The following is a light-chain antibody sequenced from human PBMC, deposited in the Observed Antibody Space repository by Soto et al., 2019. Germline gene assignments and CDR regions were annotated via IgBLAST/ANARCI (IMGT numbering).Light chain of an antibody. J-gene: IGLJ1*01. Sequence: QPVLTQPASVSGSPGQSITISCTGTSSDVGGYNYVSWYQQLPGKAPKLMIYDVSDRPSGVSNRFSASKSGNTASLTISGLQAEDEADYYCSSYRSSSTLDVFGTGTKLTVL. V-gene: IGLV2-14*03. CDR1: SSDVGGYNY. CDR2: DVS. CDR3: SSYRSSSTLDV.